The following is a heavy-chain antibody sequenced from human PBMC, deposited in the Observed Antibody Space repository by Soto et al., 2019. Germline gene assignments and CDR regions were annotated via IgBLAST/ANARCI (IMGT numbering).Heavy chain of an antibody. Sequence: PGGSLRLSCAASGFPFINFAMSWVRQAPGKALEWVASPDTSGDITFYASSVKGRFFISRDNSRKTLFLQMTSLRADDSAVYYCEKASREYQTTGLFSDSWGPGTRVTVSS. V-gene: IGHV3-23*01. CDR1: GFPFINFA. CDR2: PDTSGDIT. J-gene: IGHJ5*02. CDR3: EKASREYQTTGLFSDS. D-gene: IGHD4-17*01.